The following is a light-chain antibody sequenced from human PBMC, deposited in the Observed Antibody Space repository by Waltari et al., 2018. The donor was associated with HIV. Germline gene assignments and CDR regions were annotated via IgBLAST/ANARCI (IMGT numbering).Light chain of an antibody. Sequence: QSVVTQPPSVSGAPGQRVTISCSRSSSNIGAEYDVHWYQQFPGTAPKLLLYGNSVRPSGVPDRFSGSKSGTSASLAITGLQAEDEADYYCHSYDSRLSAWVFGGGTKLTVL. J-gene: IGLJ3*02. V-gene: IGLV1-40*01. CDR3: HSYDSRLSAWV. CDR1: SSNIGAEYD. CDR2: GNS.